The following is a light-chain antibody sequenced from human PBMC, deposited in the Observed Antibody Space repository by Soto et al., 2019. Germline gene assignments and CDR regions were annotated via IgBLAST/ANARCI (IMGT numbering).Light chain of an antibody. V-gene: IGLV2-14*01. CDR1: SSDVGGYNY. J-gene: IGLJ2*01. CDR2: DVS. Sequence: QSALTQPASVSGSPGQSITISCTGTSSDVGGYNYVSWYQQPPGKAPKLMIYDVSNRPSGVSNRLSGSKSGNTASLTISGLQAEDEADYYCSSYTSSSVVFGGGTKVTVL. CDR3: SSYTSSSVV.